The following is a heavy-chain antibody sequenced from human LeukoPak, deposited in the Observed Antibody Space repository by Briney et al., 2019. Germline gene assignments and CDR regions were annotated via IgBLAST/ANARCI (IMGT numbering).Heavy chain of an antibody. CDR3: ARDMIVPGRVEY. V-gene: IGHV3-21*01. D-gene: IGHD3-22*01. CDR1: GFTFSSYS. J-gene: IGHJ4*02. Sequence: GGSLRLSCAASGFTFSSYSMNWVRQAPGKGLEWVSSISSSSSYIYYADSVKGRFTISRDNAKNSRYLQMNSLRAEDTAVYYCARDMIVPGRVEYWGQGTLVTVSS. CDR2: ISSSSSYI.